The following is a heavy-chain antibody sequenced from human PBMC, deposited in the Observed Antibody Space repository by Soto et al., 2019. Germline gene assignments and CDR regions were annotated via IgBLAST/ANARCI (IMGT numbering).Heavy chain of an antibody. D-gene: IGHD1-26*01. V-gene: IGHV4-4*07. CDR1: RASIYTYS. Sequence: SSETLSLTCTVSRASIYTYSWTLIRQPAGKGLQWIGHIYSSGSANYSPSLKSRVSMSVDSSKNQISLKLSSVTAADTAVYYCATRLGANDYWGQGTLVTVSS. CDR3: ATRLGANDY. J-gene: IGHJ4*02. CDR2: IYSSGSA.